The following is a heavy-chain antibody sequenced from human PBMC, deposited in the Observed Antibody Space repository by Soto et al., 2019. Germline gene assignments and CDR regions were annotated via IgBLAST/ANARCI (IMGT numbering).Heavy chain of an antibody. CDR2: IIPIFGTA. CDR3: ARAVSSLRARFHFDY. D-gene: IGHD6-13*01. J-gene: IGHJ4*02. V-gene: IGHV1-69*01. CDR1: GGTFSSYA. Sequence: QVQLVQSGAEVKKPGSSVKVSCKASGGTFSSYAISWVRQAPGQGLEWMGGIIPIFGTANYAQKFQGRVTITADESTITAYMELSSLRSEDTAVYYCARAVSSLRARFHFDYWGQGTLVTVSS.